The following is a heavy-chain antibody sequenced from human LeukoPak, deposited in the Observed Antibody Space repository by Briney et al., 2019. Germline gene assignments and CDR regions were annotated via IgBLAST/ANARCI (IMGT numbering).Heavy chain of an antibody. V-gene: IGHV4-61*02. CDR3: ARTLSRWDPFDY. J-gene: IGHJ4*02. Sequence: SETLSLTCTVSGGSISSGSYYWSWIRQPAGKGLEWIGRIYTSGSTNYNPSLKSRVTISVDTSKNQFSLKLSSVTAADTAVYYCARTLSRWDPFDYWGQGTLVTVSS. CDR2: IYTSGST. CDR1: GGSISSGSYY. D-gene: IGHD1-26*01.